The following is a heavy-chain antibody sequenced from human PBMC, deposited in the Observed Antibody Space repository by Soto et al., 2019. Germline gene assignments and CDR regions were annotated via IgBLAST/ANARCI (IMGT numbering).Heavy chain of an antibody. CDR1: GYTFTDYS. CDR3: ASYLWLGESFRYYLDA. CDR2: INPASGKT. Sequence: GASVKVSCKASGYTFTDYSLQWVRQAPGQRLEWMGWINPASGKTKYSQKFQGRVTITRDTSASTAYMELSSLTSEDTALYYCASYLWLGESFRYYLDAWAQGTLVTVSS. J-gene: IGHJ4*01. D-gene: IGHD3-10*01. V-gene: IGHV1-3*01.